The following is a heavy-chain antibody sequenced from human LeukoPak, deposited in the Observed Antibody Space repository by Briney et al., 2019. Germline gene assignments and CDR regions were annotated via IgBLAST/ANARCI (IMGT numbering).Heavy chain of an antibody. CDR2: IYYSGST. D-gene: IGHD3-10*01. V-gene: IGHV4-59*01. J-gene: IGHJ5*02. CDR1: GGSISSYY. CDR3: ARGNSLWSGETHNWFDP. Sequence: SETLSLTCTVSGGSISSYYWSWIRQPPGKGLEWIGYIYYSGSTNYNPSLKSRVTISVDTSKNQFSLKLSSVTAADTAVYYCARGNSLWSGETHNWFDPWGQGTLVTVSS.